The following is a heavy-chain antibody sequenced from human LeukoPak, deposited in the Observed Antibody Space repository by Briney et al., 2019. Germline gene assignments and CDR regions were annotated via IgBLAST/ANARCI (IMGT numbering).Heavy chain of an antibody. D-gene: IGHD6-6*01. CDR2: INNVGSHI. CDR3: AKDLSGYSSSSWLDY. CDR1: GFTFSSSA. V-gene: IGHV3-21*01. Sequence: GGSLRLSCAASGFTFSSSAMNWVRQAPGKGLEWVSSINNVGSHIYYADSVKGRFTISRDNAKNSLYLQMNSLRAEDTAVYYCAKDLSGYSSSSWLDYWGQGTLVTVSS. J-gene: IGHJ4*02.